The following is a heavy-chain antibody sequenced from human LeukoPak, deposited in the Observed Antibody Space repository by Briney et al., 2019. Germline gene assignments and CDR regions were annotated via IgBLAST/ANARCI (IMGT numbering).Heavy chain of an antibody. CDR2: IYTSGST. V-gene: IGHV4-61*02. CDR3: ARDFVAGPYNWLDP. Sequence: SETLSLTCTVSGGSISSGSYYWSWIRQPAGKGLEWIGRIYTSGSTNYNPSLKSRVTISVDTSKNQFSLKLSSVTAADTAVYYCARDFVAGPYNWLDPWGQGTLATVSS. CDR1: GGSISSGSYY. D-gene: IGHD6-19*01. J-gene: IGHJ5*02.